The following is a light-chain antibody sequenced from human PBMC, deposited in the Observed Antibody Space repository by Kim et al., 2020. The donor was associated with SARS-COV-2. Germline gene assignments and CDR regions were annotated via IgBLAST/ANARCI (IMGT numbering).Light chain of an antibody. V-gene: IGLV1-47*01. J-gene: IGLJ1*01. CDR3: AAWDDSLSVHYV. Sequence: QSVLSQPPSVSGTPGQRVTISCSGSRSNIGSNYVYWYQQLPGAAPKLLIYENYQRPSGVPDRFSGSKSGTSASLAISGLRSEDEADYYCAAWDDSLSVHYVFGTGTKVTVL. CDR2: ENY. CDR1: RSNIGSNY.